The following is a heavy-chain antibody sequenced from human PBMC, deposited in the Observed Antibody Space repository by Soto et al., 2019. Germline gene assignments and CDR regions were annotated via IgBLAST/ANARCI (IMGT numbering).Heavy chain of an antibody. CDR3: ARSPYMDV. CDR1: GRSFSGYY. J-gene: IGHJ6*03. Sequence: QVQLQQWGAGLLKPSETLSLTCAVYGRSFSGYYWSWIRQSPGKGLEWIGEINHSGSTNYNPSLKSRVTILIDAPNNQFSLKMSSVTAADAAVYYCARSPYMDVWGKGTTVIVSS. CDR2: INHSGST. V-gene: IGHV4-34*01.